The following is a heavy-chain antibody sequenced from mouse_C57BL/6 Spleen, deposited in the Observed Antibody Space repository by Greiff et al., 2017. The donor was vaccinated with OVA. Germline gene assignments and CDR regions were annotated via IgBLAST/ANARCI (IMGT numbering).Heavy chain of an antibody. V-gene: IGHV2-2*01. CDR2: IWSGGST. J-gene: IGHJ4*01. CDR3: ASPYFLLVSMDY. Sequence: VQLQQSGPGLVQPSQSLSITCTVSGFSLTSYGVHWVRQSPGKGLEWLGVIWSGGSTDYYAAFISRLSISKDNSKSQVFFKMNSLQADDTAIYYCASPYFLLVSMDYWGQGTSVTVSS. CDR1: GFSLTSYG. D-gene: IGHD1-1*02.